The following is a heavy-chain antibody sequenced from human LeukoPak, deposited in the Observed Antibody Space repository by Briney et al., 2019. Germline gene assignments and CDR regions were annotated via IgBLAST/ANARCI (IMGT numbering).Heavy chain of an antibody. CDR1: GFTFSSYA. CDR2: ISGSGGST. J-gene: IGHJ4*02. V-gene: IGHV3-23*01. CDR3: ASSIAVAGTSYDY. D-gene: IGHD6-19*01. Sequence: PGGSLRLSCAASGFTFSSYAMSWVRQAPGKGLEWVSAISGSGGSTYYADSVKGRFTISRDISKNTLYLQMNSLRAEDTAVYYCASSIAVAGTSYDYWGQGTLVTVSS.